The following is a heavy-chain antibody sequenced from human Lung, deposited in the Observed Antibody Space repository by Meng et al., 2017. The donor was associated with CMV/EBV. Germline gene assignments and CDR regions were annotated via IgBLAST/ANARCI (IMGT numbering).Heavy chain of an antibody. CDR1: GGSISSSNL. D-gene: IGHD2-21*02. V-gene: IGHV4-4*02. CDR2: IYHSGSN. CDR3: ARIERRRILKYCGSDCSTTDY. Sequence: QVPLQESGPGLVKPSGTLSLTFAVPGGSISSSNLWTWVRQVPGKGLEWIGEIYHSGSNNYNPSLKSRVTISVDKFKNQFSLKLGSVTAADTAVYYCARIERRRILKYCGSDCSTTDYWGQGTLVTVSS. J-gene: IGHJ4*02.